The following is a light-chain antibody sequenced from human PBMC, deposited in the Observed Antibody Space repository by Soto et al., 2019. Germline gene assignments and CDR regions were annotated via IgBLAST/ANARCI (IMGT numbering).Light chain of an antibody. CDR2: RAS. CDR3: QQYSNWPTWT. CDR1: QSLGGN. Sequence: EIVMTQSPATLAVSPGDTATLSCRASQSLGGNLAWYQQKPGQGPRLLIFRASSRATGVPARFSASGSGTEFTLTISGLQSEDFAIYYGQQYSNWPTWTFGPGTKVDIK. V-gene: IGKV3-15*01. J-gene: IGKJ1*01.